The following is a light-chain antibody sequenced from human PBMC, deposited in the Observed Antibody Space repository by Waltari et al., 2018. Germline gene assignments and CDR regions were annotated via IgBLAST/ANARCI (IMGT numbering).Light chain of an antibody. CDR1: SSDVGAYNY. CDR3: SSYAGSKTYV. J-gene: IGLJ1*01. Sequence: QSALTQPPSASGPPGQSVAISCTGTSSDVGAYNYVSWYQQHPGKAPKLMIYEVSKRPSGVPDRFSVSKSGNTASLTVSGLQAEDEADYYCSSYAGSKTYVFGTGTKVTVL. CDR2: EVS. V-gene: IGLV2-8*01.